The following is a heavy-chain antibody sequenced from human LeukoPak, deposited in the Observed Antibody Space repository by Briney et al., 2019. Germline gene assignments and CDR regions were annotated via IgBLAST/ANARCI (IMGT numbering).Heavy chain of an antibody. CDR1: GYSISSGYY. J-gene: IGHJ4*02. Sequence: SETLSLTCIVSGYSISSGYYWGWIRQPPGKGLEWIGMIHHSGSTYYNPSLKSRVTISGDTSKNQFSLNLTSVTAADTAVYYCARGGGEFNNWGQGTLVTASS. CDR3: ARGGGEFNN. D-gene: IGHD2-15*01. V-gene: IGHV4-38-2*02. CDR2: IHHSGST.